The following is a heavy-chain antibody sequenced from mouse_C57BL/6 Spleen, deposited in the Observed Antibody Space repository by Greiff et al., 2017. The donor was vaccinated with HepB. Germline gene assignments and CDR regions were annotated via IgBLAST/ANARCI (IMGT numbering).Heavy chain of an antibody. J-gene: IGHJ1*03. CDR1: GYTFTDYY. D-gene: IGHD1-1*01. Sequence: VQLQQSGPVLVKPGASVKMSCKASGYTFTDYYMNWVKQSHGKSLEWIGVINPYNGGTSYNQKFKGKATLTVDKSSSTAYMELNSLTSEDSAVYYCARYHYYGNSYDWYFDVWGTGAPVTVSS. CDR3: ARYHYYGNSYDWYFDV. CDR2: INPYNGGT. V-gene: IGHV1-19*01.